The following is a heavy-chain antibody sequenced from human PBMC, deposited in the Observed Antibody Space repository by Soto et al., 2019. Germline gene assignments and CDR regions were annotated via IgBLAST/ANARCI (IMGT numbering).Heavy chain of an antibody. J-gene: IGHJ5*02. Sequence: QLKLQESGSGLVKPSQTLSLTCAVSGGSISSGGYTLSWIRPPRGKGLEWIGYLYHSGSTYYNTYVRRRVAFTVVRPKNQFSLKLYSVNAADSAVYCCAGVREPDCGGECYPSSPDCFDPLAQGSLGT. CDR2: LYHSGST. V-gene: IGHV4-30-2*01. D-gene: IGHD2-21*01. CDR3: AGVREPDCGGECYPSSPDCFDP. CDR1: GGSISSGGYT.